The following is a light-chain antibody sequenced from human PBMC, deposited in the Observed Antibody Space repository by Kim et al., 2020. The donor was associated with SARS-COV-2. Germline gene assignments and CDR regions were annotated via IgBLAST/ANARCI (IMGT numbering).Light chain of an antibody. V-gene: IGLV3-21*04. Sequence: APGKTSQITCGGNNIGSKSVHWYQQKPGQAPVLVIYYDSDRPSGIPERFSGSNSGNTATLTISRVEAGDEADYYCQVWDSSSDHLVFGGGTKLTVL. CDR2: YDS. J-gene: IGLJ2*01. CDR1: NIGSKS. CDR3: QVWDSSSDHLV.